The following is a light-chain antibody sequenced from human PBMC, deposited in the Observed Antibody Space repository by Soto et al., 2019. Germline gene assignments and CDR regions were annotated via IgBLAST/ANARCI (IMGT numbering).Light chain of an antibody. CDR1: QSISRY. CDR3: QQRQFWPPLT. J-gene: IGKJ4*01. Sequence: ETVLTQSPATLSLSPGERATLSCRASQSISRYLAWYQQKPGQAPRLLIYDASNRATGIPARFSGSGSGTDFTLTICSLEPEDFAVYYCQQRQFWPPLTFGGGTQVEIK. V-gene: IGKV3-11*01. CDR2: DAS.